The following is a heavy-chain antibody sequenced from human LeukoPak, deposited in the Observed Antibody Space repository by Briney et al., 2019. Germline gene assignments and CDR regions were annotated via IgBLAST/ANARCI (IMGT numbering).Heavy chain of an antibody. CDR3: ARGDYDYVWGSYRGFDP. Sequence: AASVKVSCKASGYTFTDYYMHWGRQAPGQGLEWMGWINPNSGGTNYAQKFQGRVTMTRDTSISTAYMELSRLRSDDTAVYYCARGDYDYVWGSYRGFDPWGQGTLVTVSS. J-gene: IGHJ5*02. D-gene: IGHD3-16*02. V-gene: IGHV1-2*02. CDR1: GYTFTDYY. CDR2: INPNSGGT.